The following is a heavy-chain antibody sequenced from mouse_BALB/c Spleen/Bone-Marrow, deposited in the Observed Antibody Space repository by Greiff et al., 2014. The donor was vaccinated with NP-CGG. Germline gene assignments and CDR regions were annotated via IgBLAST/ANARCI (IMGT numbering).Heavy chain of an antibody. CDR2: IRNKANGYTT. D-gene: IGHD2-1*01. CDR3: ARDKNYGSYWYFDV. Sequence: EVQGVESGGGLVQPGGSLRLSCATSGFTFTDYYMSWVRQPPGKALEWLGFIRNKANGYTTEYSASVKGRFTISRDNSQSILYLQMNTLRAEDSATYYCARDKNYGSYWYFDVWGAGTTVTVSS. J-gene: IGHJ1*01. CDR1: GFTFTDYY. V-gene: IGHV7-3*02.